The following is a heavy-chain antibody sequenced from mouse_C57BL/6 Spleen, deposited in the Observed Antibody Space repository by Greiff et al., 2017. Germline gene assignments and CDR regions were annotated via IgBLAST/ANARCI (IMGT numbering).Heavy chain of an antibody. CDR3: ARRGNYLYSMDY. D-gene: IGHD2-1*01. Sequence: EVQLVESGGDLVKPGGSLKLSCAASGFTFSSYGMSWVRQTPDKRLEWVATISSGGSYTYYPDSVKGRFTISRDNAKNTLYLQMSNLKAEDTAMYYCARRGNYLYSMDYWGQGTSVTVSS. CDR2: ISSGGSYT. V-gene: IGHV5-6*01. J-gene: IGHJ4*01. CDR1: GFTFSSYG.